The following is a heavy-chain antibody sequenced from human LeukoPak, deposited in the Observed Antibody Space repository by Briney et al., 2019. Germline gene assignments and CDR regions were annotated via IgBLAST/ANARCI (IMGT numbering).Heavy chain of an antibody. V-gene: IGHV3-21*01. CDR1: GFAYGSYI. Sequence: GGSLRHSCAASGFAYGSYIKNWVRQAPGKGLEWVSSISSSSSYIYYADSVKGRFTISRDNAKNSLYLQMNSLRAEDTAVYYWAGDYPGGVFDPWGQGTLVTVSS. J-gene: IGHJ5*02. D-gene: IGHD3-16*01. CDR3: AGDYPGGVFDP. CDR2: ISSSSSYI.